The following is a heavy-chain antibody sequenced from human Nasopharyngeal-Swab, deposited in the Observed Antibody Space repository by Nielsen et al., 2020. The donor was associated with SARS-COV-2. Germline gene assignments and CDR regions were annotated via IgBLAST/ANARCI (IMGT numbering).Heavy chain of an antibody. CDR1: GYTFTSYG. CDR2: ISAYNGNT. J-gene: IGHJ2*01. CDR3: ARGGREGSSWQDWYFDL. Sequence: ASVKVSCKASGYTFTSYGISWVRQAPGQGLEWMGWISAYNGNTNYAQKLQGRVTMTTDTSTSTAYMELSGLRSEDTAVYYCARGGREGSSWQDWYFDLWGRGTLVTVSS. V-gene: IGHV1-18*01. D-gene: IGHD6-13*01.